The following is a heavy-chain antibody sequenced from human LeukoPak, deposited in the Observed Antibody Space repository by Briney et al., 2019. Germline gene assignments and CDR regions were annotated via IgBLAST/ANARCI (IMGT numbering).Heavy chain of an antibody. CDR3: ARDTPTTNSTGDGGYYYYYMDV. CDR1: GFTVSSNY. D-gene: IGHD2-15*01. V-gene: IGHV3-53*01. Sequence: GGSLRLSCAASGFTVSSNYMSWVRQAPGKGLEWVSVIYSGGSTYYADSVKGRFTISRDNSKNTLYLQMNSLRAEDTAVYYCARDTPTTNSTGDGGYYYYYMDVWGKGTTVTVSS. J-gene: IGHJ6*03. CDR2: IYSGGST.